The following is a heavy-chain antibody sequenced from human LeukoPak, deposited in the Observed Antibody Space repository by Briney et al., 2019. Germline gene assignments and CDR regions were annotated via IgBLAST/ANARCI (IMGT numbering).Heavy chain of an antibody. D-gene: IGHD6-19*01. CDR1: GGSISSYY. CDR3: ARGRDSSGWQADY. V-gene: IGHV4-59*01. CDR2: IYYSGST. J-gene: IGHJ4*02. Sequence: SETLSLTCTVSGGSISSYYWSWIRQPPGKGLEWIGYIYYSGSTNYNPSLKSRVTISVDTSKNHFSLKQSSVTAADTAAYYCARGRDSSGWQADYWGQGTLVTVSS.